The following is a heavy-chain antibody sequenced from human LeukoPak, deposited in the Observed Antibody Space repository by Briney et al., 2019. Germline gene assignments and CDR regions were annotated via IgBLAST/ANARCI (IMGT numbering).Heavy chain of an antibody. CDR1: GYTFTVYY. CDR3: AKCSSTSCYTTHFDY. D-gene: IGHD2-2*02. Sequence: EASVEVSCKASGYTFTVYYMHWVRQAPGQGLEWMGWINPNSGGTNYAQKFQGRVTMTRDTSISTAYMELSRLRSDDTAVYYCAKCSSTSCYTTHFDYWGQGTLVTVSS. V-gene: IGHV1-2*02. J-gene: IGHJ4*02. CDR2: INPNSGGT.